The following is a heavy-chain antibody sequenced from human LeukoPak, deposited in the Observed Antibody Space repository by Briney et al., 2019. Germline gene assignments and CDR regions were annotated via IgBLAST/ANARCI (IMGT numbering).Heavy chain of an antibody. V-gene: IGHV3-48*03. CDR3: ARDYYGSGSSDV. J-gene: IGHJ6*04. CDR1: GFTFSSYE. CDR2: ISSSGSTI. Sequence: GGSLRLSCAASGFTFSSYEVNWVRQAPGKGLEWVSYISSSGSTIYYADSVKGRFTISRDNAKNSLYLQMNSLRAEDTAVYYCARDYYGSGSSDVWGKGTTVTISS. D-gene: IGHD3-10*01.